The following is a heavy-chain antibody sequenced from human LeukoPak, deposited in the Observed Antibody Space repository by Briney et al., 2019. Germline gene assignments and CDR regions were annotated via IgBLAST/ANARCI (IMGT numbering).Heavy chain of an antibody. V-gene: IGHV3-23*01. Sequence: GGSLRLACAASGVTSSIYAMGWVRQAPGKGLEWVGAVRASVGSTHHAGSVNGRFTISRDTRKNTRCLQINSLRAEDTAVYYCARGVTNGMDVWGQGTTVTVSS. CDR3: ARGVTNGMDV. D-gene: IGHD1-1*01. J-gene: IGHJ6*02. CDR1: GVTSSIYA. CDR2: VRASVGST.